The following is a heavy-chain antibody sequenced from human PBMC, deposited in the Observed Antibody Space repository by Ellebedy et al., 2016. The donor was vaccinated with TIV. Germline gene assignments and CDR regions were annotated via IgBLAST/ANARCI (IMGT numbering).Heavy chain of an antibody. Sequence: GESLKISCVASGFIFSSYYMTWVRQAPGKGLEWISYISGSGGMMDHADSVKGRFTISRDNAKNSLYLQLGSLRAEDTAVYYCARRSRGPSYYFDYWGQGALVTVSS. CDR1: GFIFSSYY. CDR3: ARRSRGPSYYFDY. J-gene: IGHJ4*02. V-gene: IGHV3-48*03. CDR2: ISGSGGMM. D-gene: IGHD3-10*01.